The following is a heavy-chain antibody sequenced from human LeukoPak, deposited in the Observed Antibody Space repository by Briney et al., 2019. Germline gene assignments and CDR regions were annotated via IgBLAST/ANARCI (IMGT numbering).Heavy chain of an antibody. CDR1: GGSFSGYY. J-gene: IGHJ4*02. Sequence: SETLSLTCAVYGGSFSGYYWSWIRQPPGKGLEWIGEINHSGSTNYNPSLKSRVTISVDTSKNQFSLKLSSVTAADTAVYYCARGGNIPCFDYWGRGTLVTVSS. CDR2: INHSGST. D-gene: IGHD2/OR15-2a*01. V-gene: IGHV4-34*01. CDR3: ARGGNIPCFDY.